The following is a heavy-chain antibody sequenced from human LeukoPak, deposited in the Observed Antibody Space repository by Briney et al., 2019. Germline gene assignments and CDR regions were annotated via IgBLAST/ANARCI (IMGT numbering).Heavy chain of an antibody. CDR3: ARDRLGMGY. V-gene: IGHV6-1*01. CDR1: GDTVPSNTAA. J-gene: IGHJ4*02. CDR2: TYYRSTWLN. D-gene: IGHD7-27*01. Sequence: SQTLSLTCAISGDTVPSNTAAYNWLRLSPSKALKWLGRTYYRSTWLNDYAPSVRGRITVSPDTSKNQFSLQLNSVTPEDTAVYYCARDRLGMGYWGQGTPVTVSS.